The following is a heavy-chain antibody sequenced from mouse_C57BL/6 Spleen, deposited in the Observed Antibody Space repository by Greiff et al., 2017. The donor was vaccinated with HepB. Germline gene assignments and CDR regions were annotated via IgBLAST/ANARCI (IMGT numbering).Heavy chain of an antibody. J-gene: IGHJ3*01. CDR1: GYTFTSYW. CDR2: IDPSDSET. D-gene: IGHD1-1*01. Sequence: QVQLQQPGAELVRPGSSVKLSCKASGYTFTSYWMHWVKQRPIQGLEWIGNIDPSDSETHYNQKFKDKATLTVDKSSSTAYMQLSSLTSEDSTVYYCARSHYYGSSSSAYWGQGTLVTVSA. CDR3: ARSHYYGSSSSAY. V-gene: IGHV1-52*01.